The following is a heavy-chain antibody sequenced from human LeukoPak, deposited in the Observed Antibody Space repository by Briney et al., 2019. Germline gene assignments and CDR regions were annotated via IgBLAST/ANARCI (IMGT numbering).Heavy chain of an antibody. CDR3: TRDPHALDF. J-gene: IGHJ4*02. CDR1: GFSFISYS. V-gene: IGHV3-48*01. D-gene: IGHD2/OR15-2a*01. CDR2: IRRDGSRI. Sequence: GGSLRLSCAASGFSFISYSMNWVRQAPGKGLEWISYIRRDGSRIYYADSVEGRFTISRDNAKNSLYLQMDSLRVEDTAVYYCTRDPHALDFWGQGTLVTVSS.